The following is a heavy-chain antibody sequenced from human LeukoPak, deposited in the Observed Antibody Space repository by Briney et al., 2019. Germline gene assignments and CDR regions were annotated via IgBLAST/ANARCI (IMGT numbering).Heavy chain of an antibody. CDR3: ARDTIVVPAVIDY. D-gene: IGHD2-2*01. CDR1: GFTFSSYS. J-gene: IGHJ4*02. V-gene: IGHV3-21*01. Sequence: TGGSLRLSCAASGFTFSSYSMNCVRQAPGKGLEWVSSISSSSIYIYYADSVKGRSTISRDNAKNSLYLQINSLRAEDTAVYYCARDTIVVPAVIDYWGQGTLVTVSS. CDR2: ISSSSIYI.